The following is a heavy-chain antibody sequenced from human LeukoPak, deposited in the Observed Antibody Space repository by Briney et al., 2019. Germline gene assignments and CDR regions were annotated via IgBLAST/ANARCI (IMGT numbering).Heavy chain of an antibody. J-gene: IGHJ3*02. Sequence: PGGSLTLSCVVSGFTFSTKSMNWVRQAPGKGLEWVSYITADSGTTYYADSVKGRFTISRDNAKNSLYLQMNSLRAEDTAVYYCARVIVSGYYDAFDMWGQGTMVTVSS. CDR1: GFTFSTKS. V-gene: IGHV3-48*01. CDR2: ITADSGTT. D-gene: IGHD3-3*01. CDR3: ARVIVSGYYDAFDM.